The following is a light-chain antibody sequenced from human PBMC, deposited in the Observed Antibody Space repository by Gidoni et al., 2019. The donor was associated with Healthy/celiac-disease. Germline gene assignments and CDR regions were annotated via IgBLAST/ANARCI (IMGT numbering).Light chain of an antibody. V-gene: IGKV1-39*01. J-gene: IGKJ5*01. CDR2: AAS. Sequence: DIQMSQSPSSLSASVGDRVTITCRASQSISSSLNWYQQKPGKASKLLSYAASRLQSGVPSRFSGSGSGTDFTLTISSLQPEDFATYYCQQSYSTPITFGQGTRLEIK. CDR1: QSISSS. CDR3: QQSYSTPIT.